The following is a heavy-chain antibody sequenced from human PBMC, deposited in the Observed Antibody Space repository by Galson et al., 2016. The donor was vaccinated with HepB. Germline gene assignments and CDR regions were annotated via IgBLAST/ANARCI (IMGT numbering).Heavy chain of an antibody. J-gene: IGHJ4*02. Sequence: SLRLSCAASGFISSSYWMSWVRQAPGKGLEWVANIKQDGSEKYYMDSVKGRFTISRDNAKNSLYLQMTSLRAEDTAVYYCARAGVGPIGVWGQGTLVTVSS. V-gene: IGHV3-7*01. D-gene: IGHD3-3*01. CDR1: GFISSSYW. CDR2: IKQDGSEK. CDR3: ARAGVGPIGV.